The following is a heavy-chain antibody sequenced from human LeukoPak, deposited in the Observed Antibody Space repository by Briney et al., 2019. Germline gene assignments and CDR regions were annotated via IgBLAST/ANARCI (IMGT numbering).Heavy chain of an antibody. J-gene: IGHJ4*02. Sequence: GGSLRLSCAASGFTFSSYAMSWVRQAPGKGLEWVSAISGSGGSTYSADTVKGRFTISRDNSKNTLYLQLNSLRAEDTAVYYCAKSGQIYDYIWGSYRHAHPQSDYWGQGTLVTVSS. V-gene: IGHV3-23*01. D-gene: IGHD3-16*02. CDR2: ISGSGGST. CDR1: GFTFSSYA. CDR3: AKSGQIYDYIWGSYRHAHPQSDY.